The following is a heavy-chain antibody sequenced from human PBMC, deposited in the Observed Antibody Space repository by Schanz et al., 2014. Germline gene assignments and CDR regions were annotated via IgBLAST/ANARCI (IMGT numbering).Heavy chain of an antibody. J-gene: IGHJ4*02. D-gene: IGHD5-18*01. CDR3: ARSVGMVRRYFDS. CDR1: GGSISNANW. Sequence: QVQLQESGPGLVKPSGTLSLTCAVSGGSISNANWWSWVRQPPGKGLQWIGEGYHSGGTNYNPSHRSLITITLDVSNTQFSLRLNSGTAADTAVYYCARSVGMVRRYFDSWGQGNLVTVSS. V-gene: IGHV4-4*02. CDR2: GYHSGGT.